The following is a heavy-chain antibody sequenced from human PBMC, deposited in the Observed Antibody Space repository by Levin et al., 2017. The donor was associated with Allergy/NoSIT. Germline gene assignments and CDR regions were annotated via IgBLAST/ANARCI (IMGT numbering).Heavy chain of an antibody. Sequence: GESLKISCVASGITFRYYAMSWVRQAPGKGLEWVSAISGSDGGTYYVDSVKGRFTISRDNSKNTLYLQMNSLRVEDTAIYYCAKDLRDRSRGSYGNWGQGTLVTVSS. V-gene: IGHV3-23*01. D-gene: IGHD1-26*01. J-gene: IGHJ4*02. CDR2: ISGSDGGT. CDR1: GITFRYYA. CDR3: AKDLRDRSRGSYGN.